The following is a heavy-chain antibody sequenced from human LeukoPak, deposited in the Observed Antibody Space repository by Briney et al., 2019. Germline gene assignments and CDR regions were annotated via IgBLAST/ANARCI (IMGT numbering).Heavy chain of an antibody. D-gene: IGHD3-3*01. Sequence: PSETLSLTCAVYGGSFSGYYWSWIRQPPGKGLEWIGEINHSGSTNYNPSLKSRVTISVDTSKNQFSLKLSSVTAGDTAVYYCARDSTIFGFWGQGTLVTVSS. CDR1: GGSFSGYY. V-gene: IGHV4-34*01. J-gene: IGHJ4*02. CDR2: INHSGST. CDR3: ARDSTIFGF.